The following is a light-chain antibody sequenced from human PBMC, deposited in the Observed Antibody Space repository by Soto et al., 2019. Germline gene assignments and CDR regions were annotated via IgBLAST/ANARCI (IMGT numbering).Light chain of an antibody. Sequence: QSVLTQPPSVSGAPGQRVTISCTGSSSNIGAGDDVHWYRHLPGTAPKLLIFGNNNRPSGVPDRFSGSKSGTAASLAITGLQPEDEAESYCHSDENNLADSGVFGGGTKLTVL. CDR2: GNN. CDR1: SSNIGAGDD. V-gene: IGLV1-40*01. J-gene: IGLJ2*01. CDR3: HSDENNLADSGV.